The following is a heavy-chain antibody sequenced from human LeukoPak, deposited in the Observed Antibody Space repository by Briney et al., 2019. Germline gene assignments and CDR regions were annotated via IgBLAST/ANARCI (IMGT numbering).Heavy chain of an antibody. CDR3: ARDGRYYYDSSGYYGGDY. CDR1: GYTFTSYG. J-gene: IGHJ4*02. CDR2: ISAYNGNT. V-gene: IGHV1-18*01. D-gene: IGHD3-22*01. Sequence: ASVKVFCKASGYTFTSYGISWVRQAPGQGLEWMGWISAYNGNTNYAQKLQGRVTMTTDTSTSTAYMELRSLRSDDTAVYYCARDGRYYYDSSGYYGGDYWGQGTLVTVSS.